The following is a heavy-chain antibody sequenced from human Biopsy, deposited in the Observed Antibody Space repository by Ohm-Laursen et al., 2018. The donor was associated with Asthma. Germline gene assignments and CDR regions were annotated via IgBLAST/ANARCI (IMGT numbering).Heavy chain of an antibody. CDR3: ASDFPKDYVRYNFQF. D-gene: IGHD4-17*01. J-gene: IGHJ4*02. V-gene: IGHV1-24*01. CDR2: HDHEEGGT. CDR1: GYSLTDLS. Sequence: GASVKVSCKIYGYSLTDLSMHWVRQAPGQGLEWMGGHDHEEGGTVNARRFQGRVTMTEDTSTDTAYMELSSLSSDDTAVYYCASDFPKDYVRYNFQFWGQGTLVTVSS.